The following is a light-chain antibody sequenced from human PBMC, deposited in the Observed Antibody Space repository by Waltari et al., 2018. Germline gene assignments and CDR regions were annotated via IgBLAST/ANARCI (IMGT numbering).Light chain of an antibody. CDR2: ASS. V-gene: IGKV1-9*01. J-gene: IGKJ1*01. Sequence: IQLTQSPSSLPASVGAIVTITCRASQGISNYLAWYQQKPGKAPKLLIYASSTLQSGVPSRFSGIGSGTDFTLTICCLQPDDFATYYCQQLNSYQWTFGQGTKVEIK. CDR3: QQLNSYQWT. CDR1: QGISNY.